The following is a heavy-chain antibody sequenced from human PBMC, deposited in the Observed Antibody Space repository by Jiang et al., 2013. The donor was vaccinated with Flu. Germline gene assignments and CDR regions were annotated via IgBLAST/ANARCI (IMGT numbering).Heavy chain of an antibody. CDR2: IIPIFGTP. CDR1: GGTFSSYA. CDR3: ETTYYFDSSGHYYLLDYAMDV. V-gene: IGHV1-69*06. J-gene: IGHJ6*01. D-gene: IGHD3-22*01. Sequence: SGAEVKKPGSSVKVSCKTSGGTFSSYAINWVRQAPGQGLEWMGGIIPIFGTPTYAQKFQRRVTITADKSTSTGYMELSGLRSDDTAVYYCETTYYFDSSGHYYLLDYAMDVWG.